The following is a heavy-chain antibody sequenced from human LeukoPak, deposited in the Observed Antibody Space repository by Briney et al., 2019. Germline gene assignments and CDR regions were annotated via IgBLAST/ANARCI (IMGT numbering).Heavy chain of an antibody. CDR1: GFTFSRYG. J-gene: IGHJ4*02. CDR2: IWYDGSDK. V-gene: IGHV3-33*01. CDR3: ARDIRSRYFDY. Sequence: HSGGSLRLSCAVSGFTFSRYGMHWVRQAPGKGLEWVAVIWYDGSDKYYADSVKGRFTISRDNSKNTLYLQMNSLRAEDTAVYYCARDIRSRYFDYWGQGTLVTVSS.